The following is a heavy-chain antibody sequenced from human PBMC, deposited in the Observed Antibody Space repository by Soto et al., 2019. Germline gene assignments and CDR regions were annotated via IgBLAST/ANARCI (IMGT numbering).Heavy chain of an antibody. D-gene: IGHD2-2*01. CDR3: ARAVGRYYYYMDV. Sequence: GSLRLSCAASGFTFSDYYMSWIRQAPGKGLEWVSYISSSGNTIYYADSVKGRFTISRDNAKNSLYLQMNSLRAEDTAVYYCARAVGRYYYYMDVWGKGTTVTVSS. J-gene: IGHJ6*03. CDR1: GFTFSDYY. CDR2: ISSSGNTI. V-gene: IGHV3-11*04.